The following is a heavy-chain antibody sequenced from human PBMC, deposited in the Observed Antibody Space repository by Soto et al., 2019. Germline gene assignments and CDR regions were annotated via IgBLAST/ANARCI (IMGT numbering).Heavy chain of an antibody. V-gene: IGHV3-49*03. CDR3: TRGYYDFWSGWFDP. J-gene: IGHJ5*02. Sequence: PGGSLRLSCTASGFTFGDYAMSWFRQAPGKGLEWVGFIRSKAYGGTTEYAASVKGRFTISRDDSKSIAYLQMNSLKTEDTAVYYCTRGYYDFWSGWFDPWGQGTLVTVSS. D-gene: IGHD3-3*01. CDR2: IRSKAYGGTT. CDR1: GFTFGDYA.